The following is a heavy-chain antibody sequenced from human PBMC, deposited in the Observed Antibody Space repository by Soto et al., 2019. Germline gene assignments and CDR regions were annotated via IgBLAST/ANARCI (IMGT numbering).Heavy chain of an antibody. CDR1: GFTFSGSA. CDR2: IRSKANSYAT. Sequence: EVQLVESGGGLVQPGGSLKLSCAASGFTFSGSAMHWVRQASGKGLEWVGRIRSKANSYATAYAASVKGRFTISRDDSKNTAYLQMNSLKTEDTAVYYCTRLGQQQPFWGQGTLVTVSS. D-gene: IGHD6-13*01. CDR3: TRLGQQQPF. J-gene: IGHJ4*02. V-gene: IGHV3-73*02.